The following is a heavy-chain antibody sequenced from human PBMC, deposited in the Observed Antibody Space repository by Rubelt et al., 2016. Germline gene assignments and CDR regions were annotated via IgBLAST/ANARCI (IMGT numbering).Heavy chain of an antibody. CDR1: GFKFSSFG. CDR3: ARLLGYSYEEYHYGMDV. J-gene: IGHJ6*02. CDR2: IWYDGSNK. Sequence: QLVESGGGVVQPGGSLRLSCAASGFKFSSFGMSWVRQAPGKGLEWVAVIWYDGSNKYYADSVKGRFAISRDNSKNTLYLQRNSMRAEDTAVYYCARLLGYSYEEYHYGMDVWGQGTTVTVSS. V-gene: IGHV3-33*08. D-gene: IGHD6-13*01.